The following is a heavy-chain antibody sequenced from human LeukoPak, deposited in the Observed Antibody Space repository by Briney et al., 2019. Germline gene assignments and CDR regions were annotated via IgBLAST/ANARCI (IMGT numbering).Heavy chain of an antibody. CDR1: GDSVSGFY. J-gene: IGHJ5*01. D-gene: IGHD2-8*01. Sequence: SETLSLTCSVSGDSVSGFYWTWIRQSPGTGLEWIGNIHYSGNSNYNPSLKSRVTMPIDTSRNQFFLKLNSVTAADTAVYYCVLAPNSNWFDFWGQGTQVTVSS. CDR2: IHYSGNS. V-gene: IGHV4-59*08. CDR3: VLAPNSNWFDF.